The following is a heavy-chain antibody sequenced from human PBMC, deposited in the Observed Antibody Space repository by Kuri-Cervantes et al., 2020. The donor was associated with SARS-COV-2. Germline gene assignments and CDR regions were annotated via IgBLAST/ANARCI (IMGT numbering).Heavy chain of an antibody. Sequence: ASVKVSCKASGYTFTSYGISWVRQAPGQGLEWMGWISAYNGNTNYAQKLQGRVTMTTGTSTSTAYMELSSLRSEDTAVYYCARGGHTAMVAYFDYWGQGTLVTVFS. D-gene: IGHD5-18*01. J-gene: IGHJ4*02. CDR3: ARGGHTAMVAYFDY. CDR2: ISAYNGNT. V-gene: IGHV1-18*01. CDR1: GYTFTSYG.